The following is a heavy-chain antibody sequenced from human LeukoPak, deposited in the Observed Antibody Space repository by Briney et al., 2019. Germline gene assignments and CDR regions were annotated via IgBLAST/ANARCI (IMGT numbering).Heavy chain of an antibody. J-gene: IGHJ6*03. V-gene: IGHV3-7*05. CDR1: GFSFTTYW. CDR2: IKQDGTEK. CDR3: AKNGDRGAYCSGGTCYPYYYYYMDV. D-gene: IGHD2-15*01. Sequence: GGSLRLSCAASGFSFTTYWMSWVRQAPGKGLEWVANIKQDGTEKYYVDSVKGRFTISRDNAKNSLYLQMNSLRAEDTAIYYCAKNGDRGAYCSGGTCYPYYYYYMDVWGKGTTVTISS.